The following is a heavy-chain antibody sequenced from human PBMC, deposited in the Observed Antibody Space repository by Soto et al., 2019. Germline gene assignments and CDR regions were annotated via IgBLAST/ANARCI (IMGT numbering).Heavy chain of an antibody. CDR1: GFTVSSNY. CDR3: GRDLYSYGPSDY. J-gene: IGHJ4*02. D-gene: IGHD5-18*01. V-gene: IGHV3-53*01. Sequence: GGSLRLSCAASGFTVSSNYMSWVRQAPGKGLEWVSIIYSGGNTYYADSVKGRFNISRDNSKNTLYLQMKRLRAEDTAVYYCGRDLYSYGPSDYWGQGTLVTVPS. CDR2: IYSGGNT.